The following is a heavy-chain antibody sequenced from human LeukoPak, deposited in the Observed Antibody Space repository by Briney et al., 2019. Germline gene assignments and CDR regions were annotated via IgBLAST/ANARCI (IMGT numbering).Heavy chain of an antibody. CDR3: ARGGRDRIDLDS. Sequence: GGSLRLSCVASGFTFNTYRMNWVRQAPGKGLEWVSSITKSGNYINYADSVKGRFIISRDNANNSLYLQMHSLRVEDTAMYYCARGGRDRIDLDSWGQGTLVTVSS. D-gene: IGHD2-21*01. CDR1: GFTFNTYR. CDR2: ITKSGNYI. J-gene: IGHJ4*02. V-gene: IGHV3-21*01.